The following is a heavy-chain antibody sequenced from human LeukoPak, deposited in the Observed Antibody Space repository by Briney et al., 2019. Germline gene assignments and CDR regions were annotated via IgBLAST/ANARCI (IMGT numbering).Heavy chain of an antibody. CDR1: GFTFSNYG. V-gene: IGHV3-30*02. CDR3: AKDETQYFQH. CDR2: IRNDDGSNK. J-gene: IGHJ1*01. Sequence: GGSLRLSCAASGFTFSNYGMHWVRQAPGKGLEWVAFIRNDDGSNKYYADSVKGRFTISRDNSKNTVHLQMNSLRVEDTAVYYCAKDETQYFQHWGQGTLVTVSA.